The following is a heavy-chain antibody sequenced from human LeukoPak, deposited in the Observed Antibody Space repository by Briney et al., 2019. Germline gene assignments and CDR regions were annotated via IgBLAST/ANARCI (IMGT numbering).Heavy chain of an antibody. CDR3: ARDSGSYYERWYFDY. CDR1: GFTFSSYS. Sequence: GGSLRLSCAASGFTFSSYSMNWVRQAPGKGLEWVSSISSSSSYIYYADSVKGRFTISRDNAKNSLYLQMNSLRAEDTAVYYCARDSGSYYERWYFDYWGQGTLVTVSS. D-gene: IGHD1-26*01. CDR2: ISSSSSYI. J-gene: IGHJ4*02. V-gene: IGHV3-21*01.